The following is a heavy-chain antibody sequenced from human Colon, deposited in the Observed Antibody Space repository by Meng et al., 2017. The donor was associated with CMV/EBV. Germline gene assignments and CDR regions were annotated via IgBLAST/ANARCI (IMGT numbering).Heavy chain of an antibody. CDR3: ARDPEDGWAYFDY. CDR2: MHTSGTT. CDR1: GGSISGYY. D-gene: IGHD5-24*01. V-gene: IGHV4-4*07. J-gene: IGHJ4*02. Sequence: QVQLPQSGPGLVKPSGTLSLTGSVSGGSISGYYWNWIRQPAGKGLEWIGRMHTSGTTNYNPSLKSRVTVSLDTSKNQVSLKLTSVTAADTAVYYCARDPEDGWAYFDYWGQGALVTVSS.